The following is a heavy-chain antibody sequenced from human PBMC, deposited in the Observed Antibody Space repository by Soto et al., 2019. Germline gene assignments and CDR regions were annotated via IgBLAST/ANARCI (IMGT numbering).Heavy chain of an antibody. D-gene: IGHD6-6*01. V-gene: IGHV4-59*01. Sequence: SETLSLTCTVSGGSISSYYWSWLRQPPGKGLEWIGYIYYSGSTNYNPSLKSRVTISVDTSKNQFSLKLSSVTAADTAVYYCARAGIDSSSERPGSKKNNWFDPWGQGTPVTVSS. J-gene: IGHJ5*02. CDR2: IYYSGST. CDR1: GGSISSYY. CDR3: ARAGIDSSSERPGSKKNNWFDP.